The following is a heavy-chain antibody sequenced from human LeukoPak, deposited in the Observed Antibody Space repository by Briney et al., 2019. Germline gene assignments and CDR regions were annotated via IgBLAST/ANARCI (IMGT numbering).Heavy chain of an antibody. CDR1: GYTFTRYC. Sequence: GESLKISCTGSGYTFTRYCIGWVRQMPGKGLEWMGIIYPGDSDTRYSPSFQGQVTISADKSISTAYLQWSSLKASDTAMYYCARLRLMYYYGSGARYYYYYYYMDVWGKGTTVTISS. V-gene: IGHV5-51*01. J-gene: IGHJ6*03. CDR3: ARLRLMYYYGSGARYYYYYYYMDV. D-gene: IGHD3-10*01. CDR2: IYPGDSDT.